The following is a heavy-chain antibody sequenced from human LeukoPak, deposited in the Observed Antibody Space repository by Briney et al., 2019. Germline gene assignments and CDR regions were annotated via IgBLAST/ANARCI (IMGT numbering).Heavy chain of an antibody. J-gene: IGHJ4*02. Sequence: PGGSLRLSCAASGFTFSSYAMTWVRQAPGKGLEWVSSISSSSSYIYYADSVKGRFTISRDNAKNSLYLQMNSLRAEDTAVYYCARVHADARNAAASSLIDYWGQGTLVTVSS. CDR1: GFTFSSYA. V-gene: IGHV3-21*01. CDR3: ARVHADARNAAASSLIDY. D-gene: IGHD6-13*01. CDR2: ISSSSSYI.